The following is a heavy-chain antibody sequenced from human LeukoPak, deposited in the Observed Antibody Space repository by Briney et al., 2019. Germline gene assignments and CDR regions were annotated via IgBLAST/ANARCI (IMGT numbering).Heavy chain of an antibody. CDR3: ARHGTDYGGNSAPFDY. V-gene: IGHV5-51*01. CDR2: IYPDSSET. Sequence: GESLKISCKGSGYTFTNYWIGWVRQMPGKGLEWLGIIYPDSSETRYSPSFQRQVTISADKSISTAYLQWSSLKASDTAMYYCARHGTDYGGNSAPFDYWGQGTLVTVSS. CDR1: GYTFTNYW. J-gene: IGHJ4*02. D-gene: IGHD4-23*01.